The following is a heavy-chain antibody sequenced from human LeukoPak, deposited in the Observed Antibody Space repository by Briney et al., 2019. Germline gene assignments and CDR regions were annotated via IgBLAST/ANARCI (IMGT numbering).Heavy chain of an antibody. Sequence: PWETLSLTCAVYGGSLSGYYWSWIRQPPGKGLEWIGEINHSGSTNYNPSLKSRVTISVDTSKNQFSLKLSSVTAADTAVYYCARGGTSAGYYYYYMDVWGKGTTVTVSS. CDR3: ARGGTSAGYYYYYMDV. D-gene: IGHD3-10*01. CDR2: INHSGST. V-gene: IGHV4-34*01. CDR1: GGSLSGYY. J-gene: IGHJ6*03.